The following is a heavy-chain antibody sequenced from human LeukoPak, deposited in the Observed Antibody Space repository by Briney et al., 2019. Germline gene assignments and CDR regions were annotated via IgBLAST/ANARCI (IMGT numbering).Heavy chain of an antibody. CDR1: GGFISSSNW. D-gene: IGHD3-3*01. J-gene: IGHJ5*02. CDR2: IFHSGST. CDR3: ARALRYYDFWSGYHNWFDP. V-gene: IGHV4-4*02. Sequence: SGTLSLTCTVSGGFISSSNWWTWVRQPPGQGLEWIGEIFHSGSTNYNPSLKSRVSMSVDKSKNQFSLKLSSVTAADTAVYYCARALRYYDFWSGYHNWFDPWGQGTLVTVSS.